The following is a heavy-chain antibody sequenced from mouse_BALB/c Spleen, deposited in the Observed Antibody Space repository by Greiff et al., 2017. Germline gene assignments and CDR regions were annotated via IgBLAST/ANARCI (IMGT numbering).Heavy chain of an antibody. CDR1: GFTFSDYY. J-gene: IGHJ2*01. CDR3: AREYGNYFDY. CDR2: ISDGGSYT. Sequence: EVQGVESGGGLVKPGGSLKLSCAASGFTFSDYYMYWVRQTPEKRLEWVATISDGGSYTYYPDSVKGRFTISRDNAKNNLYLQMSSLKSEDTAMYYCAREYGNYFDYWGQGTTLTVSS. V-gene: IGHV5-4*02. D-gene: IGHD2-1*01.